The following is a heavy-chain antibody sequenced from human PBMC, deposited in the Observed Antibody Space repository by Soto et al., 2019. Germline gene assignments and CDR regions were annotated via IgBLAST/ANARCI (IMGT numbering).Heavy chain of an antibody. CDR1: GVTFDDYT. J-gene: IGHJ2*01. V-gene: IGHV3-43*01. CDR2: ISWDGGST. D-gene: IGHD3-22*01. CDR3: AKGRRWDYDSSGYGWYFDL. Sequence: PGGALRVSCAASGVTFDDYTMHWVRQAPGKGLEWVSLISWDGGSTYYADSVKGRFTISRDNSKNSLYLQMNSLRTEDTALYYCAKGRRWDYDSSGYGWYFDLWGRGTLVPVSS.